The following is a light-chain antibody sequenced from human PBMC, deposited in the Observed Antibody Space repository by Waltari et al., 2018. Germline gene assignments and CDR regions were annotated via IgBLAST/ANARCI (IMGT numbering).Light chain of an antibody. CDR3: FSYAGSDTFV. CDR1: SSDVGGYNY. V-gene: IGLV2-8*01. CDR2: EVN. Sequence: QSALTQPPSASGSPGQSVTISCTGTSSDVGGYNYVSWYQQHPGKVPKLIIYEVNKRPAGVPDRFSGTKSGNTASLTVAGLQAEDESDYYCFSYAGSDTFVFGSGTRITVL. J-gene: IGLJ1*01.